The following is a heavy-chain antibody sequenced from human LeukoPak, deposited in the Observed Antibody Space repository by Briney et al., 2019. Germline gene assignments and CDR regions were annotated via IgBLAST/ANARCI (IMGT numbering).Heavy chain of an antibody. V-gene: IGHV4-59*01. Sequence: SETLSLTCTVSGASINNYYWSWIRQPPGKGLEWIGYISYTGSSNYNRSLKSRVTISVDTSKNQFSLKLSSVTAADTAVYYCARVGDWNDLVYWGQGTLVTVSS. CDR3: ARVGDWNDLVY. D-gene: IGHD1-1*01. CDR2: ISYTGSS. CDR1: GASINNYY. J-gene: IGHJ4*02.